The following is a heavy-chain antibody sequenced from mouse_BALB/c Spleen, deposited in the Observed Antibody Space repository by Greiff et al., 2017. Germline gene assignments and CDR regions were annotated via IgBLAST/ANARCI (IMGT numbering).Heavy chain of an antibody. D-gene: IGHD2-4*01. Sequence: VQLQQSGAELVRPGTSVKVSCKASGYAFTNYLIEWVKQRPGQGLEWIGVINPGSGGTNYNEKFKGKATLTADKSSSTAYMQLSSLTSDDSAVYFCARRGDYDHYYAMDYWGQGTSVTVSS. CDR1: GYAFTNYL. CDR3: ARRGDYDHYYAMDY. CDR2: INPGSGGT. J-gene: IGHJ4*01. V-gene: IGHV1-54*01.